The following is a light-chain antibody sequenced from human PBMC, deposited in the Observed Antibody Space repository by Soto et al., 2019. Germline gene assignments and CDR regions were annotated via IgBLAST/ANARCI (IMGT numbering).Light chain of an antibody. CDR2: DVT. CDR1: SSDVGRFNY. CDR3: CSYAGSYTVI. J-gene: IGLJ2*01. V-gene: IGLV2-11*01. Sequence: QSALTQPRSVSGSPGQSVTISCTGTSSDVGRFNYVSWYQQNPGKAPKIIIYDVTRRLSGVPDRFFGSKSGNTAYLTISGLQXXDXAEYFCCSYAGSYTVIFGGGTKLTVL.